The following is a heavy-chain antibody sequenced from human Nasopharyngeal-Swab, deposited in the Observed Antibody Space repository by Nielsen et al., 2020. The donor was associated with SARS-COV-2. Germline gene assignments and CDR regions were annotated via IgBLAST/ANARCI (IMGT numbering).Heavy chain of an antibody. CDR2: VFYSGTT. J-gene: IGHJ3*02. CDR1: GFTISTYY. D-gene: IGHD5-24*01. CDR3: ARLKDLQGAFDI. Sequence: SETLSLTCTVSGFTISTYYWSWIRQPPGKGLEWIAYVFYSGTTMYNPSLKSRVTISVDTSENQFSLRLSSVTAADTAVYYCARLKDLQGAFDIWGQGTLVTVS. V-gene: IGHV4-59*13.